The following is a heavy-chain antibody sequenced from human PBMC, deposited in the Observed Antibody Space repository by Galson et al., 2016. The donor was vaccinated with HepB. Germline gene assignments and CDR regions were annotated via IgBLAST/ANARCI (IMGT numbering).Heavy chain of an antibody. Sequence: QSGAEVKKPGESLKISCKGSRHDFTGYWIGWVRQVSGKGLEWMGMIHPGDFSTKYSPSYQGRVTISADTSISTAYLQWRALNASDTAMYYCARLRGGVMDVWGQGTPVTVSS. CDR3: ARLRGGVMDV. CDR1: RHDFTGYW. J-gene: IGHJ6*02. D-gene: IGHD3-10*01. V-gene: IGHV5-51*01. CDR2: IHPGDFST.